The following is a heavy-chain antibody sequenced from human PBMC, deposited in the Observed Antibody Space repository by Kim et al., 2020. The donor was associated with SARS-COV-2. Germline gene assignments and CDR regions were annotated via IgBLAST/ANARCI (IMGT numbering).Heavy chain of an antibody. CDR3: ARSGGSSWYGRLPTQTESKYYYYYDGMDV. D-gene: IGHD6-13*01. CDR1: GYSFTSYW. J-gene: IGHJ6*02. V-gene: IGHV5-51*01. Sequence: GESLKISCKGSGYSFTSYWIGWVRQMPGKVLEWMGIIYPGDSDTRYSPSFQGQVTISADKSICTAYLQWSSLKASDTAMYYCARSGGSSWYGRLPTQTESKYYYYYDGMDVWGQGTTVTVSS. CDR2: IYPGDSDT.